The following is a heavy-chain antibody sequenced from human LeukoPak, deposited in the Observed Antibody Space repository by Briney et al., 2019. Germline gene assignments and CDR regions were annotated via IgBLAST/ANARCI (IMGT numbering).Heavy chain of an antibody. Sequence: ASVKVSCKASVYTFTSYGISWVRQAPGQGLECMGWISAYNGNTNYAQKLQGRVTMPTDTSTSTAYMERRSLRSDDTAVYYCASEVSNYVFWSGNTPPNWFDPWGQGTLVTVSS. J-gene: IGHJ5*02. CDR2: ISAYNGNT. D-gene: IGHD3-3*01. CDR1: VYTFTSYG. CDR3: ASEVSNYVFWSGNTPPNWFDP. V-gene: IGHV1-18*01.